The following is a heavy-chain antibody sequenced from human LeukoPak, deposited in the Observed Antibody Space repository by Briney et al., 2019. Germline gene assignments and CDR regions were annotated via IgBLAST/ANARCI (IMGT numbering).Heavy chain of an antibody. Sequence: SETLSLTCTVSGGSISSGGYYWSWIRQHPGKGLEWIGYIYYSGSTYYNPSPKSRVTISVDTSKNQFSLKLSSVTAADTAVYYCARGPGGYSYGCDYWGQGTLVTVSS. CDR3: ARGPGGYSYGCDY. V-gene: IGHV4-31*03. D-gene: IGHD5-18*01. CDR2: IYYSGST. J-gene: IGHJ4*02. CDR1: GGSISSGGYY.